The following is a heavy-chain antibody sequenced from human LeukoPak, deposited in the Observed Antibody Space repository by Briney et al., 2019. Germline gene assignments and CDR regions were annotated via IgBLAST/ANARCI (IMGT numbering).Heavy chain of an antibody. D-gene: IGHD5-24*01. CDR2: IYTGGGT. V-gene: IGHV3-53*01. Sequence: LSLTCSVSGYSISSSSWWVWVRQAPGKGLEWVSVIYTGGGTSYADSVKGRFTFSRDTSKNTLYLQMNSLRVEDTAVYYCARVEMATIRDWGQGTLVTVSS. CDR1: GYSISSSSW. CDR3: ARVEMATIRD. J-gene: IGHJ4*02.